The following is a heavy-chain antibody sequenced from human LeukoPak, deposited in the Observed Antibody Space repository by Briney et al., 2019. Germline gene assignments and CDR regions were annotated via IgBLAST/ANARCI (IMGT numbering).Heavy chain of an antibody. D-gene: IGHD3-3*01. Sequence: SVKVSCKASGGTFSSYAISWVRQAPGQGLEWMGGIIPIFGTANYAQKFQGRVTITADESTSTAYMELSSLRSEDTAVYYCARSRFHDFWSGYYTPAHYYYYGMDVWGQGTTVTVSS. V-gene: IGHV1-69*13. CDR1: GGTFSSYA. J-gene: IGHJ6*02. CDR2: IIPIFGTA. CDR3: ARSRFHDFWSGYYTPAHYYYYGMDV.